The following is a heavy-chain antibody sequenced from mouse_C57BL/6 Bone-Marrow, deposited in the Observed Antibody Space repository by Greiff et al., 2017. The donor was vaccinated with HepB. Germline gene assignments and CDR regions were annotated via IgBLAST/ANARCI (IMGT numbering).Heavy chain of an antibody. V-gene: IGHV10-1*01. CDR2: IRSKSNNYAT. J-gene: IGHJ3*01. D-gene: IGHD1-1*01. Sequence: EVMLVESGGGLVQPKGSLKLSCAASGFSFNTYAMNWVRQAPGKGLEWVARIRSKSNNYATYYADSVKDRFTISRDDSESMLYLQMNNLKTEDTAMYYCVRGYYGSSSWFAYWGQGTLVTVSA. CDR3: VRGYYGSSSWFAY. CDR1: GFSFNTYA.